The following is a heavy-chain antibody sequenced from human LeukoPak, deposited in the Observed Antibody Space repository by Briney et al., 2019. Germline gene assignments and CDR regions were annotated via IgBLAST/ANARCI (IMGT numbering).Heavy chain of an antibody. D-gene: IGHD3-16*02. CDR2: IWYDGSNK. CDR1: GFTFSSYG. Sequence: GGSLRLSCAASGFTFSSYGMHWVRQAPGKGLEWVAVIWYDGSNKYYADSVKGRFTISRDNSKNTLYLQMNSLRAEDTAVYYCAKGEKTRPFGGVIDYWGQGTLVTVSS. CDR3: AKGEKTRPFGGVIDY. J-gene: IGHJ4*02. V-gene: IGHV3-33*06.